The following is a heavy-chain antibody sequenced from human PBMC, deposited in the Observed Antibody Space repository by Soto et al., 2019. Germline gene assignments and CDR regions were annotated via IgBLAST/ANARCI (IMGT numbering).Heavy chain of an antibody. CDR3: ARDRRSSQPVAWFDP. CDR2: ISSSGSTI. J-gene: IGHJ5*02. Sequence: PGGSLRLSCSASGFTFSSYEMNWVRQAPGKGLEWVSYISSSGSTIYYADSVKGRFTISRDNAKNSLYLQMNSLRDEDTAVYYCARDRRSSQPVAWFDPWGQGTLVTVSS. V-gene: IGHV3-48*03. D-gene: IGHD6-13*01. CDR1: GFTFSSYE.